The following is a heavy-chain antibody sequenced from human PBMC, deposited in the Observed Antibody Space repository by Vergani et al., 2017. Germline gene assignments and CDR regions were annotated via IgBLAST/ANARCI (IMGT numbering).Heavy chain of an antibody. CDR2: LTASGSGI. V-gene: IGHV3-23*01. J-gene: IGHJ3*02. CDR1: GFAFSRYA. CDR3: ARDHRDYNNYPGTFDI. Sequence: EVQVLESGGGLVQPGGSLRLSCVASGFAFSRYAMSWVRQAPGKGLEWVSGLTASGSGISYADSVRGRFTISRDNSKNTLFLQMDSLRAEDTAVYYCARDHRDYNNYPGTFDIWGQGSMVTVSS. D-gene: IGHD5-24*01.